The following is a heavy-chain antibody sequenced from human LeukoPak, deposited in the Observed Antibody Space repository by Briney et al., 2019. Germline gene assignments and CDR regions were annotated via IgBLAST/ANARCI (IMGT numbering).Heavy chain of an antibody. D-gene: IGHD3-16*01. CDR1: GGSISSHY. V-gene: IGHV4-59*11. CDR3: ARWGRSWFDP. CDR2: IYYSGST. Sequence: SETLSLTCTVSGGSISSHYWSWIRQPPGKGLEWIGYIYYSGSTNYNPSLKSRVTISVDTSKNQFSLKLSSVTAADTAVYYCARWGRSWFDPWGQGTLVTVSS. J-gene: IGHJ5*02.